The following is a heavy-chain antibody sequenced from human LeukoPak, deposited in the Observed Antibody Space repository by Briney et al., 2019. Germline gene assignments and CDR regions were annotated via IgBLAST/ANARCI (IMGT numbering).Heavy chain of an antibody. CDR3: ARLDSNSAWDY. D-gene: IGHD1-26*01. V-gene: IGHV4-34*01. J-gene: IGHJ4*02. CDR2: INHSGST. Sequence: SETLSLTCAVYGGSFSGYYWSWIRQPPGKGLEWIGEINHSGSTNYNPSLKSRVTISVDTSKNQFSLKLSSVTAADTAVYCCARLDSNSAWDYWGQGTLVTVSS. CDR1: GGSFSGYY.